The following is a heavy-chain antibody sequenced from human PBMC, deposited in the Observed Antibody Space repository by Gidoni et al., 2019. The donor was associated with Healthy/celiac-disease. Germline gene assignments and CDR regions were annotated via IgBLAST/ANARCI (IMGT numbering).Heavy chain of an antibody. D-gene: IGHD2-15*01. J-gene: IGHJ3*02. V-gene: IGHV1-69*04. CDR1: GGTFSSYA. CDR3: ARTRIYCSGGSCYHDAFDI. Sequence: QFQLVQSAAAVKKPGSSMKVSCKASGGTFSSYAISWVRQAPGHGLEWMGRIIPILGIANYAQKFQGRVTITADKSTSTAYMELSSLRSEDTAVYYCARTRIYCSGGSCYHDAFDIWGQVTMVTVSS. CDR2: IIPILGIA.